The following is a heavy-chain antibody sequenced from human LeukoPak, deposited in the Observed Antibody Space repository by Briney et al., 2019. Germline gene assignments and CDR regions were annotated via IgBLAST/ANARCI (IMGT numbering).Heavy chain of an antibody. CDR3: ARVDDCNSTSYYTGLYYYYYMDV. J-gene: IGHJ6*03. V-gene: IGHV3-20*04. CDR1: GFTFDAYG. D-gene: IGHD2-2*02. CDR2: INWNGGST. Sequence: PGGSLRLSCAAAGFTFDAYGMSWVRQAPGKGLEWVSGINWNGGSTGYADSVKGRFTISRDNAKNSLYLQMNSLRAEDTALYYCARVDDCNSTSYYTGLYYYYYMDVWGKGTTVTVSS.